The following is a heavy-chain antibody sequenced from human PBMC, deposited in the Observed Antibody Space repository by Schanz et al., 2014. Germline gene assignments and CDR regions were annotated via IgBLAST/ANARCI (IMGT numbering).Heavy chain of an antibody. J-gene: IGHJ2*01. D-gene: IGHD6-19*01. CDR1: GYTFTSYG. CDR2: IIPILGIA. V-gene: IGHV1-69*04. CDR3: ARLSVAGRPHVNYWYFDL. Sequence: QVQLVQSGAEVKKPGASVKVSCKASGYTFTSYGINWVRQAPGQGLEWMGRIIPILGIANYAQKFQGRVTITADKSTFTAYMEVSRLKSDDTAVYYCARLSVAGRPHVNYWYFDLWGRGTLVTVSS.